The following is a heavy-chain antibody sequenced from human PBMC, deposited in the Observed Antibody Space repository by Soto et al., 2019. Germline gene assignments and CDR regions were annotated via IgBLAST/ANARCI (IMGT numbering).Heavy chain of an antibody. V-gene: IGHV4-39*01. D-gene: IGHD2-2*01. J-gene: IGHJ4*02. Sequence: PSETLSLTCSVSGDSISRSSYYWGWIRQSPGEGLEWIGNIHNNRGTQYNPSLKSRVTISVDTSNNQFSLKLTSVTAADTGVYYCASRYAPSEFDHWGQGSLVTVSS. CDR1: GDSISRSSYY. CDR2: IHNNRGT. CDR3: ASRYAPSEFDH.